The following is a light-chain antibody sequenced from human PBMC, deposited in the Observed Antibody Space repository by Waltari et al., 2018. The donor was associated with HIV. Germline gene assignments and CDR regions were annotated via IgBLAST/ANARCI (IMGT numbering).Light chain of an antibody. CDR1: ALPKQF. V-gene: IGLV3-25*03. J-gene: IGLJ3*02. Sequence: SYELTQPPSVSVSPGQTARITCSGDALPKQFAYWYQQKAGQAPLLVIYKDDKRTSGTPDRFSGSMSGTTVTLIISGVQPEDEADYYCESADDSGDHWVFGGGTKLSVL. CDR2: KDD. CDR3: ESADDSGDHWV.